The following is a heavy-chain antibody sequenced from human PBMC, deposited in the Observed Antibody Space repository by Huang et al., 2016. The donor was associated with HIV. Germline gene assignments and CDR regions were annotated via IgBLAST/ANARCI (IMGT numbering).Heavy chain of an antibody. D-gene: IGHD3-10*01. CDR2: IDYRGTT. CDR1: GGSISRSTYY. CDR3: ARQSNQYYYGSGSHNWFDP. V-gene: IGHV4-39*01. J-gene: IGHJ5*02. Sequence: QLQLQESGPGLVKPSETLSLTCTVSGGSISRSTYYWGWIRQPPGKGLEWVGSIDYRGTTDKNPSLKSRVTISVDTSKNQFSVKLSSVTAADTAVYYCARQSNQYYYGSGSHNWFDPWGQGTLVTVSS.